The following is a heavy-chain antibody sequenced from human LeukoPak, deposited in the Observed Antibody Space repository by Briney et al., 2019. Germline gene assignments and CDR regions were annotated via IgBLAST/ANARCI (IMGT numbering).Heavy chain of an antibody. J-gene: IGHJ4*02. CDR3: AKGAGIVGATDEYFES. CDR2: ISAGGQST. V-gene: IGHV3-23*01. Sequence: GGSLRLSCAASGFTFNNYLMSWVRQTPGKGLEWVSSISAGGQSTYYAKSVKAGFTISRDNSKNTLYLHMNSLTTEDTAVYYCAKGAGIVGATDEYFESWGQGALVTVSS. CDR1: GFTFNNYL. D-gene: IGHD1-26*01.